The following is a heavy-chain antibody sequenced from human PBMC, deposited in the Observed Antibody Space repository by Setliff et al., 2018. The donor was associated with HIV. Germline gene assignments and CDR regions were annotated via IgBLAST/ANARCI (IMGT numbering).Heavy chain of an antibody. D-gene: IGHD1-20*01. CDR3: ARAITFRDAFDI. J-gene: IGHJ3*02. CDR1: GGSISSYY. Sequence: SETLSLTCTVSGGSISSYYWSWIRQPPGKGLEWIGYIYNSGRTNYNPSLKSRVTISVDTSKKQFSLKLSSVTAADTAVYYCARAITFRDAFDIWGQGTMVTVSS. V-gene: IGHV4-59*08. CDR2: IYNSGRT.